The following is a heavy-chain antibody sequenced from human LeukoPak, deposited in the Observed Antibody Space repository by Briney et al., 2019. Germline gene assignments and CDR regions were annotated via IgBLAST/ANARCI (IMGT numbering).Heavy chain of an antibody. Sequence: KAGGSLRLSCAASGFTFSSYSMNWVRQAPGKGLEWVSSISSSSSYIYYADSVKGRFTISRDNAKNSLYLQMNSLRAEGTAVYYCARGSGSYRTFDYWGQGTLVTVSS. J-gene: IGHJ4*02. D-gene: IGHD1-26*01. CDR3: ARGSGSYRTFDY. V-gene: IGHV3-21*01. CDR1: GFTFSSYS. CDR2: ISSSSSYI.